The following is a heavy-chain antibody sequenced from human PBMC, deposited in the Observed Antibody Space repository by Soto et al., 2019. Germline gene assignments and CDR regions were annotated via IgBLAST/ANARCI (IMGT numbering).Heavy chain of an antibody. J-gene: IGHJ6*02. V-gene: IGHV3-33*01. CDR3: ATEPRMSSRGRGGMDV. CDR2: IWSDGSDQ. Sequence: QVELVESGGGVVQPGKSLRLSCVASGFSIRTYGMHWVRHAPGKGLEWVAVIWSDGSDQLYADSMKGRLTISRDNAKNTLYLQVNSLRADDTAAYFCATEPRMSSRGRGGMDVWGHGTTVIVSS. CDR1: GFSIRTYG. D-gene: IGHD3-10*01.